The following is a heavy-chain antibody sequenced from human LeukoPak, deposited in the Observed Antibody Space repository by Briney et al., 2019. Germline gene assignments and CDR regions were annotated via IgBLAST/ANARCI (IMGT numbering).Heavy chain of an antibody. V-gene: IGHV3-30*18. D-gene: IGHD3-9*01. J-gene: IGHJ4*02. CDR2: ISYDGSNK. CDR1: GFTFSSYG. CDR3: ANSKGLRYFDWPLDY. Sequence: GGSLRLSCAAPGFTFSSYGMHWVRQAPGKGLEWVAVISYDGSNKYYADSVKGRFTIPRDNSKNTLYLQMNSLRAEDTAVYYCANSKGLRYFDWPLDYWGQGTLVTVSS.